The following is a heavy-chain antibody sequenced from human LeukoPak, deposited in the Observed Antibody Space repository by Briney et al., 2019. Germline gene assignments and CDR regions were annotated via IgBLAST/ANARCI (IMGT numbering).Heavy chain of an antibody. D-gene: IGHD3-22*01. CDR3: APPPYYYETNGYSVA. J-gene: IGHJ5*02. CDR1: GGSFSNYY. CDR2: INHSGST. V-gene: IGHV4-34*01. Sequence: SETLSLTCAVYGGSFSNYYWSWIRQPPGKGLEWLGEINHSGSTNYNPSLKSRVTISVDTSKNQFSLKLNSVTAADTAVYYCAPPPYYYETNGYSVAWGQGTLVTVSS.